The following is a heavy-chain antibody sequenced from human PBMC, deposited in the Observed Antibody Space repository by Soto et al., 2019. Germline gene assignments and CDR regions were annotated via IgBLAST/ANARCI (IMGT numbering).Heavy chain of an antibody. J-gene: IGHJ6*02. Sequence: GGSLRLSCAASGFTFSTYWMRWVRHAPGKGLEWVAKIKQDGGDTYYVDSVKGRFTISRDNDENSVYLQMNSLRAEDTAVYYCARLYPGSGWPYHYYGMDVWGQGTTVTVSS. D-gene: IGHD6-19*01. CDR2: IKQDGGDT. CDR1: GFTFSTYW. CDR3: ARLYPGSGWPYHYYGMDV. V-gene: IGHV3-7*01.